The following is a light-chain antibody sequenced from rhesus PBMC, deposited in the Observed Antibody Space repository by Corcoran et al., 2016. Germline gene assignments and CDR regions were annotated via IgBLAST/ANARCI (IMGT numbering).Light chain of an antibody. J-gene: IGKJ1*01. CDR3: LQSSNWPRT. V-gene: IGKV3-24*04. CDR2: GAS. CDR1: QSVSSY. Sequence: EIVMTQSPATLALSPGERATLSCRASQSVSSYLAWYQQKPGQAPRLLLYGASSRATGTPDRFSGSGSGTEFTLTISSLEPEYVGVYFCLQSSNWPRTFGQGTKVEI.